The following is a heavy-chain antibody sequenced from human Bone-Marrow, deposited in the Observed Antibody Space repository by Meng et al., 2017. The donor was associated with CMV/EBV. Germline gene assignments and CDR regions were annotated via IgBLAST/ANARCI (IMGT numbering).Heavy chain of an antibody. Sequence: SETLSLTCAVYGGSFSGYYWSWIRQPPGKGLEWIGEINHSGSTNYNPSLKSRVTISVDTSKNQFSLKLSSVTAADTAVYYCATGIFGAVLAMDVWGQGTTVTVYS. CDR1: GGSFSGYY. J-gene: IGHJ6*01. CDR2: INHSGST. CDR3: ATGIFGAVLAMDV. V-gene: IGHV4-34*01. D-gene: IGHD3-3*01.